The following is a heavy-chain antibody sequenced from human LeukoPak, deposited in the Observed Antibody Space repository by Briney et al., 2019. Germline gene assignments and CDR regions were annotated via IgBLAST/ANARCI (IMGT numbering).Heavy chain of an antibody. D-gene: IGHD2-2*01. CDR3: AKDLMTSFKNWFDP. CDR1: GFTFGDFA. CDR2: QSDTGYYR. Sequence: GGSLRLSCTGSGFTFGDFAMSWVRQAPGKGLEWVSDQSDTGYYRNYADSAKGRFTISRDNSKNSLWLQMNSLRAEDTAVYYCAKDLMTSFKNWFDPWGQGTLVTVSS. J-gene: IGHJ5*02. V-gene: IGHV3-23*01.